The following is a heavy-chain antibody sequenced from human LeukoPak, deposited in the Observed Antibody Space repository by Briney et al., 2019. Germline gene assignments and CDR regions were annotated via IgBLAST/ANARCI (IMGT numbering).Heavy chain of an antibody. CDR1: GGSISSYY. V-gene: IGHV4-59*01. D-gene: IGHD1-26*01. J-gene: IGHJ4*02. CDR2: IYYSGST. Sequence: SETLSLTCTVSGGSISSYYWSWIRQSPGKGLEWIGYIYYSGSTNYNPSLKSRVTISVDTSKNQFSLKLSSVTAADTAVYYCAREDRSGSYDYWGQGTLVTVSS. CDR3: AREDRSGSYDY.